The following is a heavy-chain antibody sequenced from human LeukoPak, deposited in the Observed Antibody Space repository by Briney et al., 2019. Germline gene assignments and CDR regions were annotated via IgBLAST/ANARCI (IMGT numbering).Heavy chain of an antibody. CDR2: INPNSGGT. J-gene: IGHJ4*02. CDR3: ARLSSVLWFGELLDY. CDR1: GYTFTGYY. Sequence: GASVKVSCKASGYTFTGYYMHWVRQAPGQGLEWMGWINPNSGGTNYAQKFQGRVTMTRDTSISTAYMELSRLRSDDTAVYYCARLSSVLWFGELLDYWGQGTLVTVSS. V-gene: IGHV1-2*02. D-gene: IGHD3-10*01.